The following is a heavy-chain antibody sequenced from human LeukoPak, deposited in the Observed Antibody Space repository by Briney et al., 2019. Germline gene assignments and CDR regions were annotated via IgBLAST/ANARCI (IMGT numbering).Heavy chain of an antibody. CDR2: INSGGSST. D-gene: IGHD2-2*01. CDR1: GFTFSSYW. V-gene: IGHV3-74*01. J-gene: IGHJ6*02. CDR3: AAVVVPAASYYYYYYGIDV. Sequence: GGSLRLSCAASGFTFSSYWMHWVRQAPGKGLVWVSRINSGGSSTSYADSVKGRFTISRDNAKNTLYLQMNSLRAEDTAVYCCAAVVVPAASYYYYYYGIDVWGQGTTVTVSS.